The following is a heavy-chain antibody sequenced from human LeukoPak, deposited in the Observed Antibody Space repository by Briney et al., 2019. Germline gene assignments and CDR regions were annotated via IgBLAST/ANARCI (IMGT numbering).Heavy chain of an antibody. CDR1: GFTFSSYS. V-gene: IGHV3-21*01. D-gene: IGHD1-7*01. CDR2: IDSSSSYI. J-gene: IGHJ3*02. Sequence: PGGSLRLSCAGFGFTFSSYSINWVRQAPGKGLEWVSSIDSSSSYIYYADSVKGRFTISRDNAKNSLFLQMNSLRVEDTAVYYCARPGITGTMGYGAFDIWGQGTRVTVSS. CDR3: ARPGITGTMGYGAFDI.